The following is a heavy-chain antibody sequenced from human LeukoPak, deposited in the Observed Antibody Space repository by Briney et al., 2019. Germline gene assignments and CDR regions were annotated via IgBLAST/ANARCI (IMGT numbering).Heavy chain of an antibody. CDR1: GFTFSTYW. D-gene: IGHD4-23*01. Sequence: PGGSLRLSCAASGFTFSTYWMSWVRQSPGKGLEWVASIKNDASEKYYGDSVKGRFTISRDNTKNSLFLQMNSLRAEDTAVYYCARDGVYFGGDFWGPGNLVTVPS. J-gene: IGHJ4*02. V-gene: IGHV3-7*05. CDR2: IKNDASEK. CDR3: ARDGVYFGGDF.